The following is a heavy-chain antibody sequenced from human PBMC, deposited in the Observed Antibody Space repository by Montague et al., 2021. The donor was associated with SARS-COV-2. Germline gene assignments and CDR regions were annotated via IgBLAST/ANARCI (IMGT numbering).Heavy chain of an antibody. V-gene: IGHV4-34*01. J-gene: IGHJ6*03. CDR2: INHGGST. Sequence: ETLSLTCAIHGTSFSGYYWNWVRQPPGKGLEWIGEINHGGSTKYSPSLKSRLTLSADTSKNQFSLKLTSVAAADTAVYYCARLRDGVVPSPILGVGPYYSYYYMDVWGRGTTVTVSS. CDR1: GTSFSGYY. CDR3: ARLRDGVVPSPILGVGPYYSYYYMDV. D-gene: IGHD3-10*01.